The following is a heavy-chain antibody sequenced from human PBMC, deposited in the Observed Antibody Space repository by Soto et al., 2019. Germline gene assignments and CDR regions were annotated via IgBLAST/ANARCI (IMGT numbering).Heavy chain of an antibody. J-gene: IGHJ4*02. CDR2: ISGSGGST. D-gene: IGHD3-9*01. Sequence: VGSLRLSCAASGFTFSSYAMSWVRQAPGPGLEWVSAISGSGGSTYYADSVKGRFTIYRDNSKNTLYLQMNSLRAEDTAVYYSAKVCHVDWHRFDYWGQRTLVTVSS. V-gene: IGHV3-23*01. CDR3: AKVCHVDWHRFDY. CDR1: GFTFSSYA.